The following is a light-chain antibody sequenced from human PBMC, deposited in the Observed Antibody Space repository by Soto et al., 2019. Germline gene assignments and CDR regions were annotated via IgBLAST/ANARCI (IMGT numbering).Light chain of an antibody. CDR2: GVS. CDR1: QSVGSTF. V-gene: IGKV3-20*01. Sequence: EIVLTQSPGTLSLSPGERATLSCRASQSVGSTFLAWYQQEPGQAPRLLIYGVSTRATGIPDRFSGSWSGTDFTLSISRLEPEDFAVYYCGQFVSSPPRTFGQGTKVEIK. CDR3: GQFVSSPPRT. J-gene: IGKJ1*01.